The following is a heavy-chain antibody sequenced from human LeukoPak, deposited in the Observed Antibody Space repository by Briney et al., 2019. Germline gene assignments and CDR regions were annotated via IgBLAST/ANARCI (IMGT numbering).Heavy chain of an antibody. CDR2: ISYDGTNK. V-gene: IGHV3-30-3*01. CDR1: GFTFISYA. Sequence: GRSLRLSCAASGFTFISYAMHWVRQAPGKGLEWVALISYDGTNKYYADSVKGRFTISRDDSKSTLYLQVNSLRAEDTAVYYCARSFGGSYAYFDFWGQGTLVTVSS. D-gene: IGHD1-26*01. CDR3: ARSFGGSYAYFDF. J-gene: IGHJ4*02.